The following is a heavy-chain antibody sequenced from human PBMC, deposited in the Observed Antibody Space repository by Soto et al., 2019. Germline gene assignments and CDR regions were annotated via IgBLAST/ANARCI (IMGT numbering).Heavy chain of an antibody. D-gene: IGHD1-26*01. J-gene: IGHJ4*02. V-gene: IGHV3-30*18. Sequence: QVQLVESGGGVVQPGRSLRLSCAASGFTFSSYGMHWVRQAPGKGLEWVAVISYDGSNKYYADSVKGRFTISRDNSKNTLYLQMNSLRAEYTAVYYCAKVGYSGSYFDYWGQGTLVTVSS. CDR3: AKVGYSGSYFDY. CDR1: GFTFSSYG. CDR2: ISYDGSNK.